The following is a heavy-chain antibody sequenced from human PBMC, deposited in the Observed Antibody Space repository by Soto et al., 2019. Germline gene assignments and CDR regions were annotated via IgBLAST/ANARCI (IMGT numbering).Heavy chain of an antibody. Sequence: QITLKESGPTLVKPTQTLTLTCTFSGFSLSTTGVAVGWIRQPPGKALEWLALIYWDDGERYSPSLKNRLTIIKDTAKNQVVLTMTNMDPVDTGTYFCAHAHAARVLAFDYWGQGTLVTVSS. J-gene: IGHJ4*02. CDR1: GFSLSTTGVA. CDR2: IYWDDGE. D-gene: IGHD5-18*01. V-gene: IGHV2-5*02. CDR3: AHAHAARVLAFDY.